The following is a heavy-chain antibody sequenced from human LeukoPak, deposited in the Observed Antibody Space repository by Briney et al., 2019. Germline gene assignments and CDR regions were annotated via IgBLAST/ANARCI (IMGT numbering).Heavy chain of an antibody. CDR3: ARGRNLVATSGYFDY. J-gene: IGHJ4*02. Sequence: GGSLRLSCAASGFTFSTYGMSWVRQAPGKGLEWVSSISDSGGNTYYADSVKGRFTISRDNSKSTLYLQMNSLRAEDTAVYYCARGRNLVATSGYFDYWGQGTLVTVSS. V-gene: IGHV3-23*01. CDR2: ISDSGGNT. CDR1: GFTFSTYG. D-gene: IGHD5-12*01.